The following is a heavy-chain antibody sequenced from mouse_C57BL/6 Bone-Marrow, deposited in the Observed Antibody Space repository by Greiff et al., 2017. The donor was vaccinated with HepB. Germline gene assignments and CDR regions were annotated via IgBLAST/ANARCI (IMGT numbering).Heavy chain of an antibody. J-gene: IGHJ3*01. V-gene: IGHV1-66*01. Sequence: VKLMESGPELVKPGASVKISCKASGYSFTSYYIHWVKQRPGQGLEWIGWIYPGSGNTKYNEKFKGKATLTADTSSSTAYMQLSSLTSEDSAVYYCARCEGYYDYDGFAYWGQGTLVTVSA. D-gene: IGHD2-4*01. CDR1: GYSFTSYY. CDR2: IYPGSGNT. CDR3: ARCEGYYDYDGFAY.